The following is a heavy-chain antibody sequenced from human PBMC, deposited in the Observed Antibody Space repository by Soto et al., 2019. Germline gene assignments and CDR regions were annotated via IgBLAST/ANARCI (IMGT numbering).Heavy chain of an antibody. CDR2: MSPNSGAT. Sequence: QVQLVQSGAEVTKPGASVKVSCRASGYTFTTYDINWVRQATGQGLEWMGWMSPNSGATGYAQKFQGRVTMTRDTPISTAYMELSNLRSEATAIYYCARGVDAGVDVWGQGTTVTVSS. J-gene: IGHJ6*02. CDR3: ARGVDAGVDV. D-gene: IGHD1-1*01. V-gene: IGHV1-8*01. CDR1: GYTFTTYD.